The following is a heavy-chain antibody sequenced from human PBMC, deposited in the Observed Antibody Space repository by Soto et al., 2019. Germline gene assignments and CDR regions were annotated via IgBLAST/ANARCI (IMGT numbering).Heavy chain of an antibody. V-gene: IGHV4-31*03. Sequence: PSETLSLTCTVSGGSISSGGYYWSWIRQHPGKGLEWIGYIYYSGSTYFNPSLKSRLTISVDTSKNQFSLQLSSVTAADTAVYYCASAVHSSSSEGANWFDPWGQGTLVTVSS. CDR2: IYYSGST. J-gene: IGHJ5*02. CDR3: ASAVHSSSSEGANWFDP. D-gene: IGHD6-6*01. CDR1: GGSISSGGYY.